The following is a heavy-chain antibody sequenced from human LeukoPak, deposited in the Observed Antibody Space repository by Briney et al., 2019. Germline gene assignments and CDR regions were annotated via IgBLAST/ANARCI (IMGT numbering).Heavy chain of an antibody. V-gene: IGHV4-4*02. CDR3: ARGLGRRGSYFDY. Sequence: SGTLSLTCAVSGGSISSSNWWSWIRQPPGKGLEWIGEINHSGSTNYNPSLKSRVTISVDTSKNQFSLKLSSVTAADTAVYYCARGLGRRGSYFDYWGQGTLVTVSS. D-gene: IGHD1-26*01. J-gene: IGHJ4*02. CDR2: INHSGST. CDR1: GGSISSSNW.